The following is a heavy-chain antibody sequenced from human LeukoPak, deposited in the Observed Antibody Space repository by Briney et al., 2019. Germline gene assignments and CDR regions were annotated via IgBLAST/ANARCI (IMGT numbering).Heavy chain of an antibody. CDR1: GGSISSSSYY. Sequence: SETLSLTCTVSGGSISSSSYYWGWIRQPPGKGLEWIGSIYYSGSTYYNPSLKSRVTISVDTSKNQFSLKLSSVTAADTAVYYCARGLSDLWKVDTAMVDDYWGQGTLVTVSS. CDR2: IYYSGST. J-gene: IGHJ4*02. D-gene: IGHD5-18*01. CDR3: ARGLSDLWKVDTAMVDDY. V-gene: IGHV4-39*07.